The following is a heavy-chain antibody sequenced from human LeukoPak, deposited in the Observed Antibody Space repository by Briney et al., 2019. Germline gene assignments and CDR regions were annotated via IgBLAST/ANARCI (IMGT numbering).Heavy chain of an antibody. D-gene: IGHD6-6*01. CDR3: ARDWGVSARPGYMDV. CDR1: GGSFSGYS. Sequence: SETLSLTCAVYGGSFSGYSWSWIRQPPGQGLEWIGEINHSGSTNYNPSLKSRVTISVDTSKNQFSLKLSSVTAADTAVYYCARDWGVSARPGYMDVWGKGTTVTVSS. CDR2: INHSGST. V-gene: IGHV4-34*01. J-gene: IGHJ6*03.